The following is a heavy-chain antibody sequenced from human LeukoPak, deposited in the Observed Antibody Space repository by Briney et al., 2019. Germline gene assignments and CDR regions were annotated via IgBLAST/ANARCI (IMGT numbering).Heavy chain of an antibody. D-gene: IGHD2-2*01. V-gene: IGHV3-7*03. Sequence: GGTLRLSCSASGFTISVKWMSWVRQGPGQGLEGVANIKQDGSEKYYVDSVKGRFTISRDNAKNLLYLQMNSLRAEDTAVYFCARDTYGYQLLPADWGQGTLVTVSS. CDR1: GFTISVKW. CDR3: ARDTYGYQLLPAD. J-gene: IGHJ4*02. CDR2: IKQDGSEK.